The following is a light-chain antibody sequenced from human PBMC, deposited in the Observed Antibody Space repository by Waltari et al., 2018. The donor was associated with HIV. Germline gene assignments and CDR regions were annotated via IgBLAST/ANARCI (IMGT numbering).Light chain of an antibody. Sequence: IQMTHSPSSLSASAAHTVTITCQASQDISNYLNWYQQKPGKAPKLLISDASNLDTGVPSRFSGSRSGTDFTFTISSLQPEDIATYYCQQYDNLPTFGPGTKVDIK. V-gene: IGKV1-33*01. CDR1: QDISNY. CDR2: DAS. CDR3: QQYDNLPT. J-gene: IGKJ3*01.